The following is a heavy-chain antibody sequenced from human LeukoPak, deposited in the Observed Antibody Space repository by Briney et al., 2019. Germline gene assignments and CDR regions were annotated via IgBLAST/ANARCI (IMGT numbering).Heavy chain of an antibody. V-gene: IGHV1-18*01. J-gene: IGHJ6*01. CDR2: ISAYNGDT. CDR3: ARQVLIAGGRYGMDV. Sequence: ASVKVSCKAPGYTLNTYGISWVRHAPGQGLDWMGWISAYNGDTEYAQKIQGRVTVTTDTSTSTAYMELRSLRSDDTAVYYCARQVLIAGGRYGMDVWGQGTTVTVSS. D-gene: IGHD2-15*01. CDR1: GYTLNTYG.